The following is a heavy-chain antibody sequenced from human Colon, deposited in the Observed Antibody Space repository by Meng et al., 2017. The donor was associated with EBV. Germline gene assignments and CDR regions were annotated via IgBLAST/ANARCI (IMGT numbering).Heavy chain of an antibody. D-gene: IGHD3-10*01. V-gene: IGHV4-39*01. CDR1: GGSISSNGYY. CDR2: IYHSGST. J-gene: IGHJ4*02. CDR3: ARRRGGSGRDC. Sequence: QGQLQESGPGLVGPSQTRSLTCTVSGGSISSNGYYWDWVRQPPGKGLEWIGAIYHSGSTSYNPSLQSRVTMFVDTSKNQFSLMLTSVTATDTAVYYCARRRGGSGRDCWGQGTLVTVSS.